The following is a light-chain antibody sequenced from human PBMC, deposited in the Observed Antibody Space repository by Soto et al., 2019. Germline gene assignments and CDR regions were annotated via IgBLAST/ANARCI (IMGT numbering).Light chain of an antibody. CDR1: QGVSTY. V-gene: IGKV1-27*01. J-gene: IGKJ1*01. CDR3: QNYNGAPWT. CDR2: AAS. Sequence: DIQMTQSPSSLSASVGERATITCRASQGVSTYLAWYQQKPGKVPKLLIFAASTLQSGVPARFSGSGSGTDFTLTISSLQPEDVATYYCQNYNGAPWTFGQGTKVEIK.